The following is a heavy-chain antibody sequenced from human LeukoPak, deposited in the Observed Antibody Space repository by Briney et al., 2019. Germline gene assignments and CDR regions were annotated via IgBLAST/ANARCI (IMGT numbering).Heavy chain of an antibody. D-gene: IGHD2-21*01. V-gene: IGHV3-23*01. Sequence: GGSLRLSCEVSGFTFSSYWMNWVRQAPGKGLEWVSVISGGGGRTYYGDSVKGRFTISRDNSKNTVYLQMNSLRAEDTAVYYCAKDVRDIVVLIDTYMYWGQGTLVTVSS. CDR2: ISGGGGRT. CDR3: AKDVRDIVVLIDTYMY. J-gene: IGHJ4*02. CDR1: GFTFSSYW.